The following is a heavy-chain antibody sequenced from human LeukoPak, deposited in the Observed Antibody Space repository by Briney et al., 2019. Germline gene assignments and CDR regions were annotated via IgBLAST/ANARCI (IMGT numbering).Heavy chain of an antibody. CDR2: IYYSGST. CDR1: GGSISSSSYY. CDR3: ASSGGDGYNYFHY. Sequence: SETLSLTCTVSGGSISSSSYYWGWIRQPPGKGLEWIGSIYYSGSTYYNPSLKSRVTISVDTSKNQFSLKLSSVTAADTAVYYCASSGGDGYNYFHYWGQGTLVTVSS. J-gene: IGHJ4*02. V-gene: IGHV4-39*01. D-gene: IGHD5-24*01.